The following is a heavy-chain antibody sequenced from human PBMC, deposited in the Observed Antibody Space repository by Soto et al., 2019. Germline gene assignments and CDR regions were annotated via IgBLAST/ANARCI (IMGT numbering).Heavy chain of an antibody. CDR3: ARLPRVGDFWSGYHLFYYYYGMDV. CDR2: IYYSGST. Sequence: PSETLSLTCTVSGGSISSSSYYWGWIRQPPGKGLEWIGSIYYSGSTSYTPSLKSRVTTSVDTSKNQFSLKLSSVTAADTAVYYCARLPRVGDFWSGYHLFYYYYGMDVWGQGTTVTVSS. J-gene: IGHJ6*02. CDR1: GGSISSSSYY. V-gene: IGHV4-39*01. D-gene: IGHD3-3*01.